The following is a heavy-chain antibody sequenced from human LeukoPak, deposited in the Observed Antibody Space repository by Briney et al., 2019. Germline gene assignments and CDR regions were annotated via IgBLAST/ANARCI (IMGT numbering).Heavy chain of an antibody. V-gene: IGHV3-30*18. CDR2: ISYDGSNT. CDR3: AKDRGYYYGSESSSHVIDY. CDR1: GLTFSSYG. Sequence: GGSLRLSCAASGLTFSSYGMHWVRQAPGKGLEWVALISYDGSNTYYADSVKGRFTISRDNSKNTLYLQMNSLRAEDTAVYYCAKDRGYYYGSESSSHVIDYWGQGTLVTLSS. D-gene: IGHD3-10*01. J-gene: IGHJ4*02.